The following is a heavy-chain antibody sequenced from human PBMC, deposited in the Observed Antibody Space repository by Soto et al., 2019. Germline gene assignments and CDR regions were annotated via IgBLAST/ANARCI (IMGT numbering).Heavy chain of an antibody. D-gene: IGHD6-25*01. CDR3: ATSGTAWNNWFDP. V-gene: IGHV4-4*07. Sequence: QVQLQESGPGLVKPSQTLSLTCTVSGGSISRYYWSWIRQPAGKALEWIGRIYNTGSTEYNPSLKSRVTMSMDTSKNQFFLNLRSVTAADTAVYYCATSGTAWNNWFDPWGKGILVTVSS. CDR2: IYNTGST. J-gene: IGHJ5*02. CDR1: GGSISRYY.